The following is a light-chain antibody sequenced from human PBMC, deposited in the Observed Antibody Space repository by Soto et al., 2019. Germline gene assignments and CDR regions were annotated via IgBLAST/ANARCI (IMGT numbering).Light chain of an antibody. CDR3: QQYQSWPLT. CDR2: GAS. J-gene: IGKJ4*01. Sequence: ETVMTQSPATLSVSPGERATLSCRASQSVYSNLAWYQQKPGQAPRLLIYGASTRATGLPARFSGSGSGTELTLTISSPQSEDFAVYYCQQYQSWPLTFGGGTKVEI. V-gene: IGKV3-15*01. CDR1: QSVYSN.